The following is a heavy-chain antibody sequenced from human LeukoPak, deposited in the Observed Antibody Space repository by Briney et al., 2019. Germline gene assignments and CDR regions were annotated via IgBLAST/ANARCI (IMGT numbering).Heavy chain of an antibody. CDR1: GGSISSGSYC. CDR3: ARGLLSGGNWFDP. Sequence: SQTLSLTCTVSGGSISSGSYCWSWIRQPAGKGLEWIGHIHTSGNTNYNPSLKSRVTISVDTSKNQFSLRLSSVTAADTAVYYCARGLLSGGNWFDPWGQGTRVTVSS. CDR2: IHTSGNT. J-gene: IGHJ5*02. V-gene: IGHV4-61*09. D-gene: IGHD2-21*02.